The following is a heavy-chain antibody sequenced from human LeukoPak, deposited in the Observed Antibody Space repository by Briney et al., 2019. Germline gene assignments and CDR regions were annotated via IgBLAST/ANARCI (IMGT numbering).Heavy chain of an antibody. CDR3: AREGYFDWTSFDY. Sequence: PSETLSLTCTVSGGTISSSSYYWGWIRQPPGKGLERIGSIYYSGSTYYNPSLKSRVTMSVDTSKNQFSLKLSSVTAADTAVYYCAREGYFDWTSFDYWGQGTLVTVSS. J-gene: IGHJ4*02. V-gene: IGHV4-39*07. CDR2: IYYSGST. CDR1: GGTISSSSYY. D-gene: IGHD3-9*01.